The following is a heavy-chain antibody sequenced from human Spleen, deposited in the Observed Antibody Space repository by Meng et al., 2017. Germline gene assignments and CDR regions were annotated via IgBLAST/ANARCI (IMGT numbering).Heavy chain of an antibody. D-gene: IGHD2-2*01. CDR1: GVTFNNYA. V-gene: IGHV3-23*01. J-gene: IGHJ6*02. CDR3: AKALTIVVVPAAMDYYYYGMDV. Sequence: GGSLRLSCGASGVTFNNYAMSWVRQAPGKGLEWSWVRQAPGRGLEWVSSISGRTADTYYADSVKGRFTISRDSSKNTLYLQMNSLRAEDTAVYYCAKALTIVVVPAAMDYYYYGMDVWGQGTTVTVSS. CDR2: ISGRTADT.